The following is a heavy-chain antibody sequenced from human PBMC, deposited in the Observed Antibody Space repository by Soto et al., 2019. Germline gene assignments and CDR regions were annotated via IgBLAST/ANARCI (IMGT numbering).Heavy chain of an antibody. CDR3: AKGVSFSPAYYFDC. CDR2: ISGSGGST. Sequence: EVQLLESGGGLVQPGGSLRVSCPASGFTFSSYAMTWVRRAPGKGLEWVSGISGSGGSTYYADSVKGRFTISRDNSKNTLYLQMNSLRAEDTAVYYCAKGVSFSPAYYFDCWGQGTLVTVSS. D-gene: IGHD1-26*01. V-gene: IGHV3-23*01. CDR1: GFTFSSYA. J-gene: IGHJ4*02.